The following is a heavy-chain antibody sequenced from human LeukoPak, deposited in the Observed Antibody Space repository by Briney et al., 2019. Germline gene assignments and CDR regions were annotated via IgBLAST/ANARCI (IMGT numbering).Heavy chain of an antibody. V-gene: IGHV3-9*01. CDR3: AKAIGYEILTGSNVMDV. CDR2: ISWNSGTI. CDR1: GFTFDDYA. Sequence: GRSLRLSCAASGFTFDDYAMHWVRQAPGKGLEWVSGISWNSGTIVYADSVKGRFTISRDNAKNSLYLQMNSLRAEDTALYYCAKAIGYEILTGSNVMDVWGQGTTVTVSS. J-gene: IGHJ6*02. D-gene: IGHD3-9*01.